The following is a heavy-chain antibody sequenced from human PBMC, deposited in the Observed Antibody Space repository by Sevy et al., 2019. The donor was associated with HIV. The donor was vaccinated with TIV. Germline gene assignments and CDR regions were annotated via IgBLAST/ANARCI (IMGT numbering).Heavy chain of an antibody. D-gene: IGHD1-1*01. Sequence: SETLSLTYSVSGGSISSYFWTWVRQSPGKGLEWIGNIYFTGNTDYSPSLKSRVTLSLDTSKSQFSLTLKSVTAADTAIYFCARDSTTRRRVLDYWGQGTLVTVSS. CDR2: IYFTGNT. V-gene: IGHV4-59*01. CDR1: GGSISSYF. CDR3: ARDSTTRRRVLDY. J-gene: IGHJ4*02.